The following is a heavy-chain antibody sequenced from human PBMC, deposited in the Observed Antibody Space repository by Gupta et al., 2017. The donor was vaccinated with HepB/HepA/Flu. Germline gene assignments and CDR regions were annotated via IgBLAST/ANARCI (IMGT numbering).Heavy chain of an antibody. Sequence: EVQLLESGGGLVQPGGSLRLSCAASGLTFSTHAMNWVRQAPGKGLEWVSGITASGGSTYYADSVKGRFTISRDTSKNMLFLEMNSLRAEDTATYYCAKDENWGTDYWGQGTLVTVSS. CDR2: ITASGGST. D-gene: IGHD7-27*01. J-gene: IGHJ4*02. CDR1: GLTFSTHA. V-gene: IGHV3-23*01. CDR3: AKDENWGTDY.